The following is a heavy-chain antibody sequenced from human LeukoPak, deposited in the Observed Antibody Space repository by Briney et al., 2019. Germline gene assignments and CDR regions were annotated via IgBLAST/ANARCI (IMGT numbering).Heavy chain of an antibody. V-gene: IGHV3-30*02. CDR1: GFTFISYG. CDR2: IRYDGSKK. J-gene: IGHJ4*02. D-gene: IGHD1-26*01. CDR3: AKEKDGTYVVDY. Sequence: GGSLRLSCAASGFTFISYGMPWVRQAPGKGLEWVTFIRYDGSKKYYADSVRGRFTISRDNSKNTQYLQMNSLRAEDTAVYYCAKEKDGTYVVDYWGQGTLVTVSS.